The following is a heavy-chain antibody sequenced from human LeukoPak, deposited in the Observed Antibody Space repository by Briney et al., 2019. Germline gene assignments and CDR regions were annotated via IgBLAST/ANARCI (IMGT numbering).Heavy chain of an antibody. CDR2: INPSGGST. CDR3: ARVMVRGVIDLPYDY. J-gene: IGHJ4*02. CDR1: GYTFTSYY. D-gene: IGHD3-10*01. V-gene: IGHV1-46*01. Sequence: GASVKVSCKASGYTFTSYYMHWVRQAPGQGLEWMGIINPSGGSTSYAQKFQGRVTMTRDTSISTAYMELSRLRSDDTAVYYCARVMVRGVIDLPYDYWGQGTLVTVSS.